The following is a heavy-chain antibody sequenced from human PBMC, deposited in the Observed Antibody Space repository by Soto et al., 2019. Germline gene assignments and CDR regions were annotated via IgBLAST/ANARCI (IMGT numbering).Heavy chain of an antibody. Sequence: SETLSLTCAVSGGSISSSNWWSWVRQPPGKGLEWIGEIYHSGSTNYNPSLKSRVTISVDKSKNQFSLKLSSVTAADTAVYYCARDLRAIQLWPTNYYYGMDVWGQGTTVTVSS. J-gene: IGHJ6*02. CDR1: GGSISSSNW. V-gene: IGHV4-4*02. D-gene: IGHD5-18*01. CDR3: ARDLRAIQLWPTNYYYGMDV. CDR2: IYHSGST.